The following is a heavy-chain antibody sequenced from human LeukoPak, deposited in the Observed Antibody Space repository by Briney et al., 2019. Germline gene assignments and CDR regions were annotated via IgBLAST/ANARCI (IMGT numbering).Heavy chain of an antibody. J-gene: IGHJ3*02. Sequence: GGSMRLSCAASGFTFSSYAMNWVRQAPGKGLEWVSTISGSGGSTYYADSVKGRFTISRDNSKNTLYLQMNSLRAEDTAVYYCAKSRNYGVDAFDIWGQGTRVTVSS. CDR2: ISGSGGST. CDR3: AKSRNYGVDAFDI. V-gene: IGHV3-23*01. D-gene: IGHD3-16*01. CDR1: GFTFSSYA.